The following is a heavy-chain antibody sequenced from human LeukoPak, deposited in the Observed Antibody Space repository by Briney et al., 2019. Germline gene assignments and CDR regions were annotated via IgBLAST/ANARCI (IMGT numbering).Heavy chain of an antibody. CDR2: IDYTGIT. D-gene: IGHD4-23*01. CDR3: ARQGRATVVMYMDD. Sequence: SETLSLTCTVSGGSISSSNDNWGWIRQPPGKGLEWIGRIDYTGITYYNPSVMSRVTMSVDTSKNQFSLRLSSVTAADTAMYYCARQGRATVVMYMDDWGKGTTVTVSS. V-gene: IGHV4-39*01. CDR1: GGSISSSNDN. J-gene: IGHJ6*03.